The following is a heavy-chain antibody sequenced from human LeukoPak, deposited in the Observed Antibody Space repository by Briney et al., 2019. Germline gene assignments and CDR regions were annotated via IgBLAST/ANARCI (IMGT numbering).Heavy chain of an antibody. V-gene: IGHV3-30*18. CDR3: AKFYYDSSGTDAFDI. D-gene: IGHD3-22*01. J-gene: IGHJ3*02. CDR1: GFTFSSYG. CDR2: ISYDGSNK. Sequence: PGGSLGLSCAASGFTFSSYGMHWVRQAPGKGLEWVAVISYDGSNKYYADSVKGRFTISRDNSKNTLYLQMNSLRAEDTAVYYCAKFYYDSSGTDAFDIWGQGTMVTVSS.